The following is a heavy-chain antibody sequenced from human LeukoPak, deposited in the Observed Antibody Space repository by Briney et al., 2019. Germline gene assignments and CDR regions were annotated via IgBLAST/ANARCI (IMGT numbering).Heavy chain of an antibody. V-gene: IGHV3-9*01. CDR2: INWNSGSK. D-gene: IGHD3-10*01. CDR1: GFTFDDYA. Sequence: PGGSLRLSCVASGFTFDDYAMHWVRQAPGKGLEWVSGINWNSGSKGYADSVKGRFTISRDNAKNSLYLQMNSLRAEDTAVYYCARMVYGSGSLDYWGQGTLVTVSS. CDR3: ARMVYGSGSLDY. J-gene: IGHJ4*02.